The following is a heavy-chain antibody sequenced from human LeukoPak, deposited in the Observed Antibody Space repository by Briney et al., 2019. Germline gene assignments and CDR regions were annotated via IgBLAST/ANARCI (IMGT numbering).Heavy chain of an antibody. CDR1: GFTFSSYA. Sequence: GGSLRLSCAASGFTFSSYAMSWVRQAPGKGLEWVSAISGSGGSTYYADSVKGRFTISRDNSKNTLYLQMNSLRAEDTAVYYCAKFGGRYYYDSSGYYYFDYWGQGTLVTVSP. V-gene: IGHV3-23*01. J-gene: IGHJ4*02. D-gene: IGHD3-22*01. CDR2: ISGSGGST. CDR3: AKFGGRYYYDSSGYYYFDY.